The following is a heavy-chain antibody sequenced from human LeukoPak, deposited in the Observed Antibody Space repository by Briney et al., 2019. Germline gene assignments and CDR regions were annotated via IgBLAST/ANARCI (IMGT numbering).Heavy chain of an antibody. CDR1: GGSISSYY. D-gene: IGHD3-10*01. CDR2: ICYSGST. CDR3: ARDSLVRGVSYGMDV. V-gene: IGHV4-59*01. Sequence: SETLSLTCTVSGGSISSYYWSWIRQPPGKGLEWIGYICYSGSTNYNPSLKSRVTISVDTSKNQFSLKLSSVTAADTAVYYCARDSLVRGVSYGMDVWGKGTTVTVSS. J-gene: IGHJ6*04.